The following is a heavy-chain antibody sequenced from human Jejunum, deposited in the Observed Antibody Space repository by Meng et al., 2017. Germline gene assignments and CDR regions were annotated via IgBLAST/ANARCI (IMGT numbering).Heavy chain of an antibody. V-gene: IGHV3-23*01. CDR1: RFTFNIYS. CDR3: ATESNFDY. CDR2: ISPSGDTT. Sequence: GESLMISCAASRFTFNIYSMSWVRQAPGKGLEWVSFISPSGDTTYYADSVKGRFTISRDNSKSTLYLHMNSLRAEDTAVYYCATESNFDYWGQGTLVTVSS. J-gene: IGHJ4*02.